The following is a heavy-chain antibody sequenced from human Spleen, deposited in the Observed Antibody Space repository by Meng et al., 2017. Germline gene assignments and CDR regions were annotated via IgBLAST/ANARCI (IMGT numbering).Heavy chain of an antibody. CDR2: IIPIFGTA. CDR1: GGTFSSYA. D-gene: IGHD3-22*01. CDR3: ARGSYDSSGYYYGPPPYYFDY. V-gene: IGHV1-69*06. J-gene: IGHJ4*02. Sequence: SVKVSCKASGGTFSSYAISWVRQAPGQGLEWMGGIIPIFGTANYAQKFQGRVTITADKSTSTAYMELSSLRSEDTAVYYCARGSYDSSGYYYGPPPYYFDYWGQGTLVTGSS.